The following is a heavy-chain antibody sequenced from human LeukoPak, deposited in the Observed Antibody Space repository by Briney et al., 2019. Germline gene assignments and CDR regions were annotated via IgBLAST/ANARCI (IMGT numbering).Heavy chain of an antibody. CDR3: ARDRQLVPYYYYYMDV. CDR1: GGSISSYY. Sequence: SETLSLTCTVSGGSISSYYWSWIRQPAGKGLEWIGRIYTSGSTNYNPSLKSRVTMSVDTSKNQFSLKLSSVTAADTAVYYCARDRQLVPYYYYYMDVWGKGTTVTVSS. V-gene: IGHV4-4*07. CDR2: IYTSGST. J-gene: IGHJ6*03. D-gene: IGHD6-13*01.